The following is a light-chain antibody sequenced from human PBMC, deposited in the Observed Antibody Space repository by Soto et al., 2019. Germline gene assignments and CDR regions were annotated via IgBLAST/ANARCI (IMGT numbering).Light chain of an antibody. J-gene: IGKJ1*01. Sequence: EIVMTQSPATLSVSPGERVTLSCRASQSVSSNLAWYQQKPGQAPGLLFYGSSTKATGIPARFSGSGSGTEFTLTISSLQSEDFAVYYCQQYDNWPRTFGQGTKVDIK. CDR2: GSS. CDR1: QSVSSN. CDR3: QQYDNWPRT. V-gene: IGKV3-15*01.